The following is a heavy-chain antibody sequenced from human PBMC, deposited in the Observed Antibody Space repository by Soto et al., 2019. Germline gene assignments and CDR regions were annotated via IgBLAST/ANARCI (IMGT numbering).Heavy chain of an antibody. Sequence: EMQLVESGGGLVQPGGSLRLSCAASGFTFSSYWMSWVRQAPGKGLEWVAYIKQDGSQKDYVDSVKGRFTISRDNAKNSLYLQMNSLRAEDTAVYYCATYHPFDYWGQGTLVTVSS. CDR3: ATYHPFDY. D-gene: IGHD2-2*01. J-gene: IGHJ4*02. CDR2: IKQDGSQK. CDR1: GFTFSSYW. V-gene: IGHV3-7*03.